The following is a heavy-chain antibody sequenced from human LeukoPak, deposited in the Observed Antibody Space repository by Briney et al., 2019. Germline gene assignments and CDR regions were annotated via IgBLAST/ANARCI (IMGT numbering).Heavy chain of an antibody. J-gene: IGHJ4*02. V-gene: IGHV3-66*01. CDR2: IYSGGST. D-gene: IGHD3-22*01. CDR3: YSLIVVEIRVINDY. Sequence: GGSLRLSCAVSGFTVSSNYMSWVRQAPGKGLEWVSVIYSGGSTYYADSVKGRFTISRDNSKNTLYLQMNSLRAEDTAVYYCYSLIVVEIRVINDYWGQGTLVTVSS. CDR1: GFTVSSNY.